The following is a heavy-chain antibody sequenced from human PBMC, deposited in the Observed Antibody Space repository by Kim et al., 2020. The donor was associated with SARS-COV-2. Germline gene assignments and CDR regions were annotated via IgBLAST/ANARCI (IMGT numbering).Heavy chain of an antibody. CDR3: ARPSSKWLQDAFDL. J-gene: IGHJ3*01. V-gene: IGHV1-18*01. CDR1: GYTFNNYY. D-gene: IGHD6-19*01. Sequence: ASVKVSCKASGYTFNNYYIGWVRQAPGQGLEWMGWISAYNDKTEYAQKLQDRITMTTDTSTSTAYMELRGLTSDDTAVYYCARPSSKWLQDAFDLWGQGTMVTVSS. CDR2: ISAYNDKT.